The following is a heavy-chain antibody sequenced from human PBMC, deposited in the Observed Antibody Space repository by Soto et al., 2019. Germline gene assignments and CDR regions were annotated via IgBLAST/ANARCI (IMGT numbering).Heavy chain of an antibody. J-gene: IGHJ6*02. CDR3: ARGGSSSDNGMDV. CDR2: FNWNGNYI. CDR1: GFNFDDYG. Sequence: EVQLVESGGSVVRPGGSLRLSCVASGFNFDDYGMSWVRQVPGKGPEWVSSFNWNGNYIHYADSVRGRFTISRDNAKNSLYLQMNSLRDEDTAVYYCARGGSSSDNGMDVWGQGTTVTVSS. V-gene: IGHV3-20*04. D-gene: IGHD6-6*01.